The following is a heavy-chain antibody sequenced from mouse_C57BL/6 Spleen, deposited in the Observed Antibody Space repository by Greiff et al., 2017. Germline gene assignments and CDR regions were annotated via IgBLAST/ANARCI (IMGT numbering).Heavy chain of an antibody. CDR2: IYPGDGDT. CDR1: GYAFSSSW. CDR3: ARNSNVYYFDY. J-gene: IGHJ2*01. D-gene: IGHD2-5*01. Sequence: VQLQQSGPELVKPGASVKISCKASGYAFSSSWMNWVKQRPGKGLEWIGRIYPGDGDTNYNGKFKGKATLTADKSSSTAYMQLSSLTSEDSAVYFCARNSNVYYFDYWGQGTTLTVSS. V-gene: IGHV1-82*01.